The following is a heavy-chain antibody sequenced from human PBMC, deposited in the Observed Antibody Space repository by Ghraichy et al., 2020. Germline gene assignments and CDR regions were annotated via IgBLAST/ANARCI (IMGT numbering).Heavy chain of an antibody. V-gene: IGHV5-51*01. D-gene: IGHD4-23*01. J-gene: IGHJ6*03. CDR3: ARVHGGKVPAPYYYYYMDV. CDR2: IYPGDSDT. CDR1: GYSFTSYW. Sequence: GESLNISCKGSGYSFTSYWIGWVRQMPGKGLEWMGIIYPGDSDTRYSPSFQGQVTISADKSISTAYLQWSSLKASDTAMYYCARVHGGKVPAPYYYYYMDVWGKGTTVTVSS.